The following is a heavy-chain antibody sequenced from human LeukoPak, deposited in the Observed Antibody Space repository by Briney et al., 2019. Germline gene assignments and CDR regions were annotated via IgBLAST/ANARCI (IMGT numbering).Heavy chain of an antibody. J-gene: IGHJ1*01. Sequence: PSQTLSLTCTVSGGSISSGDYYWSWIRQPPGKGLEWIGEINHSGSTNYNPSLKSRVTISVDTSKNQFSLKLSSVTAADTAVYYCARGLGRYGSGSYYNLEHWGQGTLVTVSS. CDR2: INHSGST. V-gene: IGHV4-30-2*01. D-gene: IGHD3-10*01. CDR3: ARGLGRYGSGSYYNLEH. CDR1: GGSISSGDYY.